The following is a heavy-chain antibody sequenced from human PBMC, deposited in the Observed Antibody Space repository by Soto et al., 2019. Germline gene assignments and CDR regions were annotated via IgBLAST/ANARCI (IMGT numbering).Heavy chain of an antibody. Sequence: QLQLQESGPGLVKPSETLSLTCTVSGGSISSSSYYWGWIRQPPGKGLEWIWSIYYSGSTYYNPSLKSRMTISVDTSKNQFSLKLSSVTAADTAVYYCARLQPEVGVVVTHSNYYDSSGYFDYWGQGTLVTVSS. J-gene: IGHJ4*02. CDR3: ARLQPEVGVVVTHSNYYDSSGYFDY. CDR2: IYYSGST. D-gene: IGHD3-22*01. V-gene: IGHV4-39*01. CDR1: GGSISSSSYY.